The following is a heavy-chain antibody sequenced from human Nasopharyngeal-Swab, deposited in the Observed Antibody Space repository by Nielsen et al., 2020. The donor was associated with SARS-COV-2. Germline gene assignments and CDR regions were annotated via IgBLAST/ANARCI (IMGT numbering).Heavy chain of an antibody. D-gene: IGHD5-18*01. V-gene: IGHV3-23*01. J-gene: IGHJ4*02. CDR1: GFIFSTCA. CDR3: AKGDSHGFGSFDY. CDR2: IANRYDDT. Sequence: GESLKISCAASGFIFSTCAMSWFRQAPGQGLEWVSTIANRYDDTYYSDSMGGRVTVSRDNSQNTLYLQMNSLRAEDTAVYYCAKGDSHGFGSFDYCGQGTLVTISS.